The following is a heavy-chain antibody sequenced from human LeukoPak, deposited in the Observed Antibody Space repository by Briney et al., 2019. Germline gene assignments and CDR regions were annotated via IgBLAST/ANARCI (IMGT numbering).Heavy chain of an antibody. CDR1: GDSVSSNSAA. J-gene: IGHJ4*02. D-gene: IGHD4-23*01. Sequence: SQNLSLNCVISGDSVSSNSAAWHWIRQSPSRGFEWLGRTCFRSKWYNDYAASVKSGITVNRDTSKDHFSLQLSSVTLEDTAVYYCARTYGGNCDYWGQGTLVTVSS. CDR2: TCFRSKWYN. CDR3: ARTYGGNCDY. V-gene: IGHV6-1*01.